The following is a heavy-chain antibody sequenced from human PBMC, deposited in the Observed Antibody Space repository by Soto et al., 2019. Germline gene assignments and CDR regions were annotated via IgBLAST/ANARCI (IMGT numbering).Heavy chain of an antibody. CDR1: GFTFSGSA. V-gene: IGHV3-73*02. Sequence: EVQLVESGGGLVQPGGSLKLSCAASGFTFSGSAMHWVRQASGKGLEWVGRIRSKANSYATAYAASVKGRFTTSRDDSKNTAYLHVYILNTKDTGVDYGTRSGDCYNSCSCVYGGEGILIAVSS. CDR3: TRSGDCYNSCSCVY. D-gene: IGHD2-21*01. J-gene: IGHJ4*02. CDR2: IRSKANSYAT.